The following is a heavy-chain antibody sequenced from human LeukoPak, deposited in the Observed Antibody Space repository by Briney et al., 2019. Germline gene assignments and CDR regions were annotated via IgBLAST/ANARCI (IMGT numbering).Heavy chain of an antibody. D-gene: IGHD2-2*02. J-gene: IGHJ4*02. V-gene: IGHV1-3*03. CDR3: TLYNY. Sequence: GASVKVSCKASGYTFTNHDMHWVRQAPGQRLEWMGWINPGNGITKYSQEFQGRVTITRDTSASTAYMELSSLRSEDMAIYYCTLYNYWGQGTLVTVSS. CDR1: GYTFTNHD. CDR2: INPGNGIT.